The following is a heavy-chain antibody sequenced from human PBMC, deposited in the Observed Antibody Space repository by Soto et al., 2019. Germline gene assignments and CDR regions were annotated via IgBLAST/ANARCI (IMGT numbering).Heavy chain of an antibody. CDR1: GGSISSSSYY. Sequence: SETLSLTCTVSGGSISSSSYYWGWIRQPPGKGLEWIGSIYYSGSTYYNPSLKSRVTISVDTSKNQFSLKLSSVTAADTAVYYCARPGIAAADWLDHWGQGTLVT. D-gene: IGHD6-13*01. CDR2: IYYSGST. CDR3: ARPGIAAADWLDH. V-gene: IGHV4-39*01. J-gene: IGHJ5*02.